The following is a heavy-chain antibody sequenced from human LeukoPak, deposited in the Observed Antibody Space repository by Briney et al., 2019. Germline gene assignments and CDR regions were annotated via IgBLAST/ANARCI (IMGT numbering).Heavy chain of an antibody. D-gene: IGHD6-19*01. Sequence: QPGRSLRLSCAASGFTFSSYAMHWVRQAPGKGLEWVAVISYDGSNKYYADSVKGRFTISRDNSKNTLYLQMNSLRAEDTAVYYCAKSVAAHELGYFDYWGQGTLVTVSS. CDR3: AKSVAAHELGYFDY. CDR2: ISYDGSNK. J-gene: IGHJ4*02. CDR1: GFTFSSYA. V-gene: IGHV3-30-3*02.